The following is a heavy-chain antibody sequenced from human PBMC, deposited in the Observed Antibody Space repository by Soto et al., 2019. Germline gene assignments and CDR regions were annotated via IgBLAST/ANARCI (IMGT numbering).Heavy chain of an antibody. V-gene: IGHV1-18*01. CDR2: ISAYNGNT. J-gene: IGHJ5*02. Sequence: ASVKVSCKASGYTLTSSGISWVRQAPGQGLEWMGWISAYNGNTNYAQKLQGRVTMTTDTSTSTAYMELRSLRSDDTAVYYCALTRRVRYSFDPWGQGTLVTVSS. CDR3: ALTRRVRYSFDP. D-gene: IGHD7-27*01. CDR1: GYTLTSSG.